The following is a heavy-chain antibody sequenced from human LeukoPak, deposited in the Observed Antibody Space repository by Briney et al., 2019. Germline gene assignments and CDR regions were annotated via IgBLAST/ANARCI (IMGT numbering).Heavy chain of an antibody. Sequence: ASVKVSCKASGYTFTSYGISWVRQAPGQGLEWMGCISAYSGNTNYARKLQGRVTMTTDTSTNTAYMEVRSLRSDDTAVYYRAKGIAAALLDYWGQGTLVTVSS. CDR3: AKGIAAALLDY. D-gene: IGHD6-13*01. CDR1: GYTFTSYG. J-gene: IGHJ4*02. V-gene: IGHV1-18*01. CDR2: ISAYSGNT.